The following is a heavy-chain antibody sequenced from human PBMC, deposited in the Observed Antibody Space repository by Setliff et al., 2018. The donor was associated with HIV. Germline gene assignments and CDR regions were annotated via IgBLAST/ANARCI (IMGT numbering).Heavy chain of an antibody. J-gene: IGHJ5*02. CDR3: VRGHCNSDKCWYTWFDP. Sequence: GASVKVSCKASNYTLINYGVSWVRQAPGQGLEWMGWIGPYSGYTIYAPKFQDRLTMTTDTSTTTASMELRSLRSDDTAVYYCVRGHCNSDKCWYTWFDPWGQGTLVTVSS. D-gene: IGHD2-2*01. V-gene: IGHV1-18*01. CDR2: IGPYSGYT. CDR1: NYTLINYG.